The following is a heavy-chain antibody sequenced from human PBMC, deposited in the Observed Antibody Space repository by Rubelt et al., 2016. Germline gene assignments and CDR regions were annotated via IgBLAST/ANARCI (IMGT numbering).Heavy chain of an antibody. V-gene: IGHV1-69*09. Sequence: QVQLVQSGAEVKKPGSSVKVSCKASGGTFSSYGFSWVRQAPGQGLEWMGRIIPILGTPNYAQKVQGRVTITADKSRTTVDMELGSLRSEDTAVYYCAREANYYGSGSNVDYWGQGTLVTVSS. J-gene: IGHJ4*02. D-gene: IGHD3-10*01. CDR2: IIPILGTP. CDR1: GGTFSSYG. CDR3: AREANYYGSGSNVDY.